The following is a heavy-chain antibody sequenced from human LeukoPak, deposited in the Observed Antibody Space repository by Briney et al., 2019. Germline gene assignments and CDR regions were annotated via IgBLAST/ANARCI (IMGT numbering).Heavy chain of an antibody. Sequence: SETLSLTCTVSGGSISSGGYYWSWIRQHPGKGLEWIGYIYYSGSTYYNPSLKSRVTISVDTSKNQFSLKLSSVTAADTAVYYCARVDPSLYNYFDYWGQGTLATVSS. D-gene: IGHD1-1*01. V-gene: IGHV4-31*03. CDR2: IYYSGST. CDR3: ARVDPSLYNYFDY. J-gene: IGHJ4*02. CDR1: GGSISSGGYY.